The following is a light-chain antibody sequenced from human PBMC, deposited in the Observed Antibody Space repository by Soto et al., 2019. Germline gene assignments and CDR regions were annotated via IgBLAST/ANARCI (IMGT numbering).Light chain of an antibody. CDR1: QSVNSN. Sequence: EIVMTQSPATLSVSPGERATLSCRASQSVNSNLTWYQQKPGQAPRLLIYGASTRATGIPARFSGSGSGTAFTLTISSLQSEDFAVYYCQQYNNWPPLFTFGPGTKVDIK. V-gene: IGKV3-15*01. CDR3: QQYNNWPPLFT. CDR2: GAS. J-gene: IGKJ3*01.